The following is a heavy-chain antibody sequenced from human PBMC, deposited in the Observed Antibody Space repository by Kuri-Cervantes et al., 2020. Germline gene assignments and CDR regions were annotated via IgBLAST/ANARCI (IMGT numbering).Heavy chain of an antibody. CDR1: GFTFSSYS. D-gene: IGHD1-1*01. J-gene: IGHJ3*01. CDR3: ASYNDRDSFNV. CDR2: IKNKIDGGTT. Sequence: LSLTCAASGFTFSSYSMNWVRQAPGKGLEWVGRIKNKIDGGTTDLATPVKGRFSISRDDSKNTLHLQMNSLKTEDTAIYYCASYNDRDSFNVWGQGTTVTVSS. V-gene: IGHV3-15*01.